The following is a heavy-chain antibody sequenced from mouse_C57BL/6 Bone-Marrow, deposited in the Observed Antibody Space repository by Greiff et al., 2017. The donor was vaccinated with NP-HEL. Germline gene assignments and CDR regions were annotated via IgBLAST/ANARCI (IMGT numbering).Heavy chain of an antibody. CDR2: IDPSDSDT. J-gene: IGHJ3*01. CDR3: ARSTGTAWFAY. Sequence: VQLQQPGAELVRPGSSVKLSCKASGYTFTSYWMHWVKQRPIQGLEWIGNIDPSDSDTHYNQKFKDKATLTVDKSSSTAYMQLSILTSEDSAVYYCARSTGTAWFAYWGQGTLVTVSA. D-gene: IGHD4-1*01. CDR1: GYTFTSYW. V-gene: IGHV1-52*01.